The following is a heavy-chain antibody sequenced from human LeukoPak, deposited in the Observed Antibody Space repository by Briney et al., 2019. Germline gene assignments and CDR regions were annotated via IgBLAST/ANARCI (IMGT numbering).Heavy chain of an antibody. CDR1: GYTFTSYD. D-gene: IGHD3-3*01. Sequence: GASVKVSCKASGYTFTSYDINWVRQATGQGLEWMGWMNPNSGNTGYAQKFQGRVTMTRNTSISTAYMELSSLSSEDTAVYYCARSFLYDFWSGYYYYGMDVWGQGTTVTVSS. CDR3: ARSFLYDFWSGYYYYGMDV. V-gene: IGHV1-8*01. CDR2: MNPNSGNT. J-gene: IGHJ6*02.